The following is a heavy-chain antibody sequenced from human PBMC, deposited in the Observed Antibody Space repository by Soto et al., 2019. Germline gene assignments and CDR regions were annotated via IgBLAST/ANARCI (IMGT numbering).Heavy chain of an antibody. CDR3: ASIREYYYGSSGYYRGAFDI. V-gene: IGHV3-48*02. CDR1: GFTFSSYG. D-gene: IGHD3-22*01. Sequence: XGSLRLSCAASGFTFSSYGRNWVRQAPGKGLEWVSYISSSISTIYYADSVKGRFTISRDNAKNSLYLQMNSLRDEDTAVYYCASIREYYYGSSGYYRGAFDIWGQGTMVTVSS. CDR2: ISSSISTI. J-gene: IGHJ3*02.